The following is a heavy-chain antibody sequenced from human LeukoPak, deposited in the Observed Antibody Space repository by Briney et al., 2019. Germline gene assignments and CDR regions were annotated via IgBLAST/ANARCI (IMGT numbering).Heavy chain of an antibody. CDR1: GDSVSSNSAA. D-gene: IGHD4-17*01. CDR2: TYYRSKWYN. CDR3: ARKGGVTTPFDY. Sequence: SQTLSLTCAISGDSVSSNSAAWNWIRQSPSRGLEWLGRTYYRSKWYNDYAVSVKSQITINPDTSKNQFSLQLNSVTLEDTAVYYCARKGGVTTPFDYWGQGTLVTASS. J-gene: IGHJ4*02. V-gene: IGHV6-1*01.